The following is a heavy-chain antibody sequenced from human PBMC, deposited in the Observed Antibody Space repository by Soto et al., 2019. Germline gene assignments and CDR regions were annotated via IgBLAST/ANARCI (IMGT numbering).Heavy chain of an antibody. J-gene: IGHJ4*02. CDR1: GCSISSDDHY. CDR3: ATVRSRWNIDY. V-gene: IGHV4-30-4*01. Sequence: QVQLQESGPGLVKPSQTLSLTCIVSGCSISSDDHYWSWIRQPPGKGLEWIGYIYYSGTTHSNPSLTSRLFISLDTSKNQFSLQLTSVTAADTAVYYCATVRSRWNIDYWGQGTLVTVSS. CDR2: IYYSGTT. D-gene: IGHD6-13*01.